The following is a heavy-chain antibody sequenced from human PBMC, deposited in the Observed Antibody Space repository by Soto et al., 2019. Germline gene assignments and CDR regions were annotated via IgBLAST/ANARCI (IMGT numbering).Heavy chain of an antibody. CDR3: ARHPGYAVPTVYATHYFDY. D-gene: IGHD2-8*01. J-gene: IGHJ4*02. V-gene: IGHV4-39*01. Sequence: SETLSLTCAFYGGSFSGYYWGWIRQPPGKGLEWIGSIYYSGSTYYNPSLKSRVTMSVDTSKSQCSLRLSSVTAADTAVYYCARHPGYAVPTVYATHYFDYWGQGILVTVSS. CDR2: IYYSGST. CDR1: GGSFSGYY.